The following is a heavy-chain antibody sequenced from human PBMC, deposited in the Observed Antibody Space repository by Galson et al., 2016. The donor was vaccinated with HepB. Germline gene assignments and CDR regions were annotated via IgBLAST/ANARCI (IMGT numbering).Heavy chain of an antibody. CDR3: SRVRLAGDYGWYYLEY. CDR1: GFIFSSYA. V-gene: IGHV3-30*04. CDR2: ISYDGRNK. Sequence: SLRLSCAASGFIFSSYAMHWVRQAPGKGLEWVAVISYDGRNKKYADSAKGRFTISRDNSKNTVYLQMNNLRAEDTAVYFCSRVRLAGDYGWYYLEYWGQGALVTVSS. J-gene: IGHJ4*02. D-gene: IGHD4-17*01.